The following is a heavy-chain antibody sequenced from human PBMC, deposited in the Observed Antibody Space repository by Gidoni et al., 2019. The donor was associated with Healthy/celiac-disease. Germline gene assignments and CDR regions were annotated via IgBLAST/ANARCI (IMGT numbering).Heavy chain of an antibody. Sequence: EVQLVQSGAEVKKPGESLKISCKVSGYSFTSYWIGWVRQMPGKGLEWMGIIYPGDSDTRYSPSFQGQVTISADKSISTAYLQCSSLKASDTAMYYCARKSFPNCGGDCYHSGAFDIWGQGTMVTVSS. V-gene: IGHV5-51*01. CDR1: GYSFTSYW. CDR2: IYPGDSDT. D-gene: IGHD2-21*02. J-gene: IGHJ3*02. CDR3: ARKSFPNCGGDCYHSGAFDI.